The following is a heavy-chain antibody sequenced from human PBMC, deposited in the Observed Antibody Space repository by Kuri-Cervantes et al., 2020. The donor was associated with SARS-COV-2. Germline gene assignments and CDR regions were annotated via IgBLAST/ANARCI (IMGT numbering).Heavy chain of an antibody. J-gene: IGHJ4*02. CDR3: ARGRGGYGLMVHAIHYSDY. D-gene: IGHD2-8*01. CDR1: GGSFSGYN. Sequence: GSLRLSCAVYGGSFSGYNWSWIRQPPGKGLEWIGEINHSGSTNYNPSLKSRVTISVDTSKNQFSLKLSSVTAADTAVYYCARGRGGYGLMVHAIHYSDYWGQGTLVTVSS. V-gene: IGHV4-34*01. CDR2: INHSGST.